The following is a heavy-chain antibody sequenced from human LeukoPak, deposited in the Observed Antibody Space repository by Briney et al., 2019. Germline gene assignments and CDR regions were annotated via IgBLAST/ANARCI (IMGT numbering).Heavy chain of an antibody. D-gene: IGHD2-2*01. J-gene: IGHJ4*02. CDR1: GYTFTSYG. CDR3: ARDRGIVVVPAAMNY. V-gene: IGHV1-18*01. Sequence: ASVKVSCKASGYTFTSYGISWVRQAPGQGLEWMGWISAYNGNTNYAQKLQGRVTMTTDTSTSTAYMELRSRRSDDTAVYYCARDRGIVVVPAAMNYWGQGTLVTVSS. CDR2: ISAYNGNT.